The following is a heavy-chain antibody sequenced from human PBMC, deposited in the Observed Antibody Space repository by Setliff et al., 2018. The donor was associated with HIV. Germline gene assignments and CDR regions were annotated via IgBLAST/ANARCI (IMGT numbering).Heavy chain of an antibody. CDR2: IYYSGST. CDR3: ARRRPNWYFDL. CDR1: GGSISTYY. V-gene: IGHV4-59*12. J-gene: IGHJ2*01. Sequence: NPSETLSLTCTVSGGSISTYYWSWIRQPPGKGLEWIGNIYYSGSTYYNPSLKTRVTISVDGSKNQFSLKLSSVTAADTAVYYCARRRPNWYFDLWGRGTLVTVSS.